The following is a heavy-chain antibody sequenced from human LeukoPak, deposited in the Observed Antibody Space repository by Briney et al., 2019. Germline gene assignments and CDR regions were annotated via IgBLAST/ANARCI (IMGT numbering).Heavy chain of an antibody. J-gene: IGHJ3*02. CDR1: GFTFSSYW. Sequence: GGSLRLSCTASGFTFSSYWMHWVRQAPGKGLVWVSRINIYGSSTSYADSVKGRFTISRDNTKNTVYLQMNSLRAEDTALYYCARDLAYSDSSGCYRHDAFDIWGQGTMVTVSS. CDR2: INIYGSST. V-gene: IGHV3-74*01. CDR3: ARDLAYSDSSGCYRHDAFDI. D-gene: IGHD3-22*01.